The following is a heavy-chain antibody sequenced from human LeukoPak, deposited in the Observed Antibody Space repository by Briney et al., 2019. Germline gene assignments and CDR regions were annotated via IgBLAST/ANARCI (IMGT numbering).Heavy chain of an antibody. CDR3: ARVRGRSCPDYYFDY. V-gene: IGHV1-2*02. CDR1: GYTFTGYY. D-gene: IGHD1-26*01. Sequence: ASVKVSCKASGYTFTGYYMHWVRQAPGQGLEWMGWINPNSGGTNYAQKFQGRVTMTRDTSISTAYMELSRLRSDDTAVYYCARVRGRSCPDYYFDYWGQGTLVTVSS. CDR2: INPNSGGT. J-gene: IGHJ4*02.